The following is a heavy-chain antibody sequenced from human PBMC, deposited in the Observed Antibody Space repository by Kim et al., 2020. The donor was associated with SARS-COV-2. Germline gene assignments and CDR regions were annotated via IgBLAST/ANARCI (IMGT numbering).Heavy chain of an antibody. CDR3: ARHDGPSGYDFPGFPFDY. CDR2: IYPGDSDT. J-gene: IGHJ4*02. CDR1: GYSFTSYW. D-gene: IGHD5-12*01. Sequence: GESLKISCKGSGYSFTSYWIGWVRQMPGKGLEWMGIIYPGDSDTRYSPSFQGQVTISADKSISTAYLQWSSLKASDTAMYYCARHDGPSGYDFPGFPFDYWGQGTLVTVSS. V-gene: IGHV5-51*01.